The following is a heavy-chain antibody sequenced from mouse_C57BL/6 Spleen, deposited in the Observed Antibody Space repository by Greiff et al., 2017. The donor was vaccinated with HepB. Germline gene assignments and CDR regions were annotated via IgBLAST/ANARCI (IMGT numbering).Heavy chain of an antibody. CDR2: IDPEDGET. CDR3: ARVRYYGSSYYYFDY. J-gene: IGHJ2*01. V-gene: IGHV14-2*01. Sequence: VQLQQSGAELVKPGASVKLSCTASGFNIKDYYMHWVKQRTEQGLEWIGRIDPEDGETKYAPKFQGKATIPADTSSNTAYAQLSSLTSEDTAVYYCARVRYYGSSYYYFDYWGQGTTLTVSS. D-gene: IGHD1-1*01. CDR1: GFNIKDYY.